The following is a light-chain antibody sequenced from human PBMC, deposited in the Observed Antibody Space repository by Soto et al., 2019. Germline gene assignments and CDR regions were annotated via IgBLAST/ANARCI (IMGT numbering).Light chain of an antibody. V-gene: IGKV2-24*01. Sequence: EIVLTQTPISSAVTLGQPASISCRSSQSLVHRDGNTYLTWLHLGPGQPPRLLIYKISERFSGVPDRFSGTGAGTDFTLHISRVEAEDLGTYYCMQSSQFPLTFGGGTKVEI. CDR1: QSLVHRDGNTY. CDR3: MQSSQFPLT. J-gene: IGKJ4*01. CDR2: KIS.